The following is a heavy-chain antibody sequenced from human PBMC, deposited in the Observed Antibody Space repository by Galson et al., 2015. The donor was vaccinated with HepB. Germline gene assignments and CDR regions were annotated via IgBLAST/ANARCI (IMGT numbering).Heavy chain of an antibody. V-gene: IGHV3-7*01. Sequence: SLRLSCAASGFSFSSFWMSWIRQAPGKGLEWVANIKQDGSERHYVDSVKGRFTISRDNAKKSLYLQMNSLRAEDTAVYYCANSGDYSDFNNRGQGTLVTVSS. CDR2: IKQDGSER. CDR1: GFSFSSFW. J-gene: IGHJ4*02. D-gene: IGHD1-26*01. CDR3: ANSGDYSDFNN.